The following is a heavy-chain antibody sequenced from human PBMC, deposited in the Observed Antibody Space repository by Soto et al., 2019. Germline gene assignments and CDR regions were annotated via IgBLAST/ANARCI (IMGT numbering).Heavy chain of an antibody. D-gene: IGHD2-21*02. CDR2: IGASGDIT. J-gene: IGHJ4*02. CDR3: EKDDFTDRGDDYFDY. V-gene: IGHV3-23*01. CDR1: GCSFTNFA. Sequence: GSLRRSCSASGCSFTNFAMSWVRQAAGKGLEWVAGIGASGDITWYADSVKGRLSISRDNSKNTLYLQLNSLGFEDTAVYYCEKDDFTDRGDDYFDYWGPGTPVTVSS.